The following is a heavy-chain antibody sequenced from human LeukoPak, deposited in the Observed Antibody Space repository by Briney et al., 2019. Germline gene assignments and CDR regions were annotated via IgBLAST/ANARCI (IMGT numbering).Heavy chain of an antibody. CDR1: GFTFSSYS. J-gene: IGHJ3*02. D-gene: IGHD6-13*01. CDR3: AKTVSSSWYLEYAFDI. V-gene: IGHV3-9*01. CDR2: ISWNSGSI. Sequence: GGSLRLSCAASGFTFSSYSMNWVRQAPGKGLEWVSGISWNSGSIGYADSVKGRFTISRDNAKNSLYLQMNSLRAEDTALYYCAKTVSSSWYLEYAFDIWGQGTMVTVSS.